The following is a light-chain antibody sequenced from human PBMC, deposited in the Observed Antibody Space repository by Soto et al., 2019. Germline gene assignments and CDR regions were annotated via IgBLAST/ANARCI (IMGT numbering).Light chain of an antibody. CDR3: QQRGTWPPT. J-gene: IGKJ2*01. CDR2: DAS. Sequence: EIVLTQSPATLSLSPGERATLSCRASQSVSSYLAWYQQKPGQAPRLLIYDASNRATGIPARFGGSGSGTDFTLTISSLEPEDTAVYYCQQRGTWPPTFGQGTKLEIK. CDR1: QSVSSY. V-gene: IGKV3-11*01.